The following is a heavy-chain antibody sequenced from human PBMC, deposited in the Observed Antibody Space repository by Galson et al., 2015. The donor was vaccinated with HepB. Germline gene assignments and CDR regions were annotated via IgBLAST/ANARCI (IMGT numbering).Heavy chain of an antibody. V-gene: IGHV1-3*01. Sequence: SVKVSCKASGYTFTTYAMHWVRQAPGQRLEWMGWINAGNGITKYSQKFQGRVTITRDTSASTAYMELSSLRSEDTAVYYCARSITMIVMVMALGDWGQGTLVTVSS. CDR2: INAGNGIT. CDR3: ARSITMIVMVMALGD. J-gene: IGHJ4*02. CDR1: GYTFTTYA. D-gene: IGHD3-22*01.